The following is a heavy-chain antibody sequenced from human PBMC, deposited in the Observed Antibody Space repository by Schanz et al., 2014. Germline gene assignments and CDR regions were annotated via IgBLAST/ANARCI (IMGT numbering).Heavy chain of an antibody. D-gene: IGHD1-26*01. Sequence: EQVLESGGGFVQPGGSLRLSCATSGFTFTTFAMTWVRQAPGKGLEWVSGISDRGDGTNYGDSVRGRFTISRDNSKNTLSLQMDDLRGDDTAMYYCVTWSTTYLYQDYWGQGTLVSVSA. CDR2: ISDRGDGT. V-gene: IGHV3-23*01. CDR3: VTWSTTYLYQDY. J-gene: IGHJ4*02. CDR1: GFTFTTFA.